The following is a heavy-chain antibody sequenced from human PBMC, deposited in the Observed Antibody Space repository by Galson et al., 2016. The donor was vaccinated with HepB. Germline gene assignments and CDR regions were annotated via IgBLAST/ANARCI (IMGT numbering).Heavy chain of an antibody. CDR2: INHHGTEQ. CDR3: ARGTIVAPGTDY. CDR1: FTFNNYW. D-gene: IGHD6-13*01. V-gene: IGHV3-7*03. Sequence: FTFNNYWMTWFRQTPGKGLEWVANINHHGTEQFYVDSVKGRFAISRDNAKNSLYLQMDTLRAEDTAVYYCARGTIVAPGTDYWGQGTLITVSS. J-gene: IGHJ4*02.